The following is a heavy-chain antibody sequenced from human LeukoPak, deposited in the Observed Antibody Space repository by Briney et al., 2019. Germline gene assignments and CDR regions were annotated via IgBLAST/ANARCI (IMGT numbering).Heavy chain of an antibody. CDR1: GYTFTSYY. J-gene: IGHJ4*02. CDR2: INPSGGST. D-gene: IGHD3-10*01. Sequence: VASVKVSCKASGYTFTSYYMHWVRQAPGQGLEWMGIINPSGGSTSYAQKFQGRVTMTRDTSISTAYMELSRLRSDDTAVYYCAIPLLWFDPFDYWGQGTLVTVSS. CDR3: AIPLLWFDPFDY. V-gene: IGHV1-46*01.